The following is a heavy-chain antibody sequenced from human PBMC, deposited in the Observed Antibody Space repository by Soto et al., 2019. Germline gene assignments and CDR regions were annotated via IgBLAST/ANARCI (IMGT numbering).Heavy chain of an antibody. CDR3: AXYTAMVGYNWFDP. V-gene: IGHV2-26*01. J-gene: IGHJ5*02. CDR2: IFSNDEK. D-gene: IGHD5-18*01. Sequence: QVTLKESGPXLVKPTETLTLTCTVSGFSLSNARXGVXWIXQPPGKALEWLTHIFSNDEKSYSTSLKSRLTISKDTSKSQVVLTMTNMDPVDTATYXXAXYTAMVGYNWFDPWGQGTLVTVSS. CDR1: GFSLSNARXG.